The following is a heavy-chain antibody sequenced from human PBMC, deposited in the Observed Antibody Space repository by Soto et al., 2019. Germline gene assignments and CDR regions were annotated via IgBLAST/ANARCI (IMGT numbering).Heavy chain of an antibody. CDR3: ARDDARVSTTNTDY. D-gene: IGHD1-1*01. CDR1: GYTFTDYA. Sequence: QVQLVQSGAEVKKPGASVKVSCMASGYTFTDYAISWVRRAPGHGLEWMGWISSYNGNTNNAQKFQGRVSMTTDTFTSTAYMDLRSLRSDDTAVYFCARDDARVSTTNTDYWGQGTLVTVSS. V-gene: IGHV1-18*01. CDR2: ISSYNGNT. J-gene: IGHJ4*02.